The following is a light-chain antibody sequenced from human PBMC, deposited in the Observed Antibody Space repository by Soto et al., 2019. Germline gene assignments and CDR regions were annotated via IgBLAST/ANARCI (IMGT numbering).Light chain of an antibody. CDR2: GVS. J-gene: IGKJ5*01. V-gene: IGKV3-20*01. CDR1: QSVSSNY. CDR3: QQYHNTPIT. Sequence: EIVLTQSPGTLSLYPGERATLSCRASQSVSSNYLAWYQQIPGQAPRLLIYGVSSRAAGIPDRFSGSGSGTDFTLTINRLEPEDFAVYYCQQYHNTPITFGQGTRLEIK.